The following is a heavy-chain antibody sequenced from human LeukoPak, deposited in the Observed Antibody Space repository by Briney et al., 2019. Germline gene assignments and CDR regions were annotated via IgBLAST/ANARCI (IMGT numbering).Heavy chain of an antibody. V-gene: IGHV3-66*01. CDR2: IYSGGST. D-gene: IGHD6-13*01. J-gene: IGHJ4*02. CDR1: GFTFSSYA. Sequence: PGGSLRLSCAASGFTFSSYAMSWVRQAPGKGLEWVSVIYSGGSTHYAGSVKGRFTISRDNSKNTVYLQMNSLRAEDTAVYYCARAPYSSSWYFDYWGQGTLVTVSS. CDR3: ARAPYSSSWYFDY.